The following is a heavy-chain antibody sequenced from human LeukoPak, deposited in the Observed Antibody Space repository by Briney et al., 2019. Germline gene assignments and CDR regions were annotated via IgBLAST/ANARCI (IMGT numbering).Heavy chain of an antibody. V-gene: IGHV3-23*01. CDR2: ISGSGGGT. CDR3: AKSIVVVTATLYYFDY. J-gene: IGHJ4*02. Sequence: GGSLRLSCAASGFTFSSYSVNWVRQAPGKGLEWVSAISGSGGGTYYADSVKGRFTISRDNSKNTLYLQMNSLRAEDTAVYYCAKSIVVVTATLYYFDYWGQGTLVTVSS. CDR1: GFTFSSYS. D-gene: IGHD2-21*02.